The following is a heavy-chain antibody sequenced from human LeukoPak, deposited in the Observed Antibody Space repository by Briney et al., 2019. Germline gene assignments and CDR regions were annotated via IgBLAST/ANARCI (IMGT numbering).Heavy chain of an antibody. CDR1: GFTFSTYS. CDR3: AREGPVATAFDH. Sequence: TGGSLSLSFAASGFTFSTYSMNWVRQAPGKGLEWVSSISSSSNYKYYADSLKGRLTISRDNAMNSLYLQMNNLRAEDTAVYFCAREGPVATAFDHWGQGTLVTVST. D-gene: IGHD2-2*01. J-gene: IGHJ4*02. V-gene: IGHV3-21*01. CDR2: ISSSSNYK.